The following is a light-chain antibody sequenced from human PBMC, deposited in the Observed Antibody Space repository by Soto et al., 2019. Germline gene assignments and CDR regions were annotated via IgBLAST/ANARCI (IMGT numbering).Light chain of an antibody. V-gene: IGKV3-20*01. CDR2: GAS. CDR3: QPYGGSRFT. CDR1: QSISSSY. J-gene: IGKJ3*01. Sequence: EIVLTQSPGTLSLSPGERATLSCRASQSISSSYLAWYQQKPGQAPRLLVYGASSRASVIPDRFSGSGSGTDFTLTISRLEPEDFGVDYCQPYGGSRFTFGPGTKVDIK.